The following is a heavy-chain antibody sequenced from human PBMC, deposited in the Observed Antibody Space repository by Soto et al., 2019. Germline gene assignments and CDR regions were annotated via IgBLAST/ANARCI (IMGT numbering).Heavy chain of an antibody. J-gene: IGHJ6*03. CDR2: MNPNSGNT. V-gene: IGHV1-8*01. Sequence: ASVKVSCKASGYTFTSYDINWVRQATGQGLEWMGWMNPNSGNTGYAQRFQGRVTMTRNTSISTAYMELSSLRSEDTAVYYCARGREYPVITFERSYYYMDVPGKGTTVTVSS. D-gene: IGHD3-16*01. CDR3: ARGREYPVITFERSYYYMDV. CDR1: GYTFTSYD.